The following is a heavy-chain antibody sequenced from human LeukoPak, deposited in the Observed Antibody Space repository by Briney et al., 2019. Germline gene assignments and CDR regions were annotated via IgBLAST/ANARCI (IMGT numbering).Heavy chain of an antibody. CDR1: GFTLSRYG. J-gene: IGHJ3*02. CDR3: ATSRGITMVGI. Sequence: AGGSLRLSCAAPGFTLSRYGVQWVRPALGEGVEWVAVISYDGSKKYYAASVKGRFTISRDNSKITLYLQMNSLRAEGTAVYYCATSRGITMVGIWGQGTMVTVSS. V-gene: IGHV3-30*03. D-gene: IGHD3-10*01. CDR2: ISYDGSKK.